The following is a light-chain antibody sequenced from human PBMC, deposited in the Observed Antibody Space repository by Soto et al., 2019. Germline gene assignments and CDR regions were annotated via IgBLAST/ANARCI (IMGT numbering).Light chain of an antibody. V-gene: IGLV2-14*01. Sequence: QSALTQPASVSGSPGQSITISCTGTSSDVGGHNYVSWYQQHPGTAPKLLIYEISNRPSGVSHRFSGSRSGNTASLTISGLQAEDEADYYCKSYRSSRILLFGTGTKVTVL. CDR1: SSDVGGHNY. J-gene: IGLJ1*01. CDR3: KSYRSSRILL. CDR2: EIS.